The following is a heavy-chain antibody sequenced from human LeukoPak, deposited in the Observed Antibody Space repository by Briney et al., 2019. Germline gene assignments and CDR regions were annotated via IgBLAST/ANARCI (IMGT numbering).Heavy chain of an antibody. CDR3: ARRPIVGSTGFYFDP. CDR1: GGSISTTTNS. CDR2: IYYGGSP. J-gene: IGHJ5*02. V-gene: IGHV4-39*01. D-gene: IGHD1-26*01. Sequence: SVTLSLTCNVSGGSISTTTNSWGWAWIRQRPTKGMEWIGSIYYGGSPYYTPSLKSRVTISVDTSKNQFSLKLASLTAADTAVYYCARRPIVGSTGFYFDPWGPGTLVTVSS.